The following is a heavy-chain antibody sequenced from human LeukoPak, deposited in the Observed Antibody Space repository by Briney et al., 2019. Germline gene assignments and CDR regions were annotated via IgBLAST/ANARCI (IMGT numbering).Heavy chain of an antibody. CDR2: IVGSGYTT. CDR3: ALLGLN. Sequence: PGGSLRLSCVGSGFTFSSCAMSWVRQAPGKGLEWVSSIVGSGYTTYYADSVKGRFTISRDNSKNTVYLQMNSLRAEDTAVYYCALLGLNWGQGTLVTVSS. CDR1: GFTFSSCA. V-gene: IGHV3-23*01. D-gene: IGHD2-15*01. J-gene: IGHJ4*02.